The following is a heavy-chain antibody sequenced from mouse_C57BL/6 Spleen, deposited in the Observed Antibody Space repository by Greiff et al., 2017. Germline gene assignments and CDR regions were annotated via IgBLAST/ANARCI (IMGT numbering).Heavy chain of an antibody. V-gene: IGHV5-17*01. CDR1: GFTFSDYG. CDR2: ISSGSSTI. D-gene: IGHD1-1*01. J-gene: IGHJ3*01. CDR3: ARPEYGSSPFAY. Sequence: EVKVEESGGGLVKPGGSLKLSCAASGFTFSDYGMHWVRQAPEKGLEWVAYISSGSSTIYYADTVKGRFTISRDNAKNTLFLQMTSLRSEDTAMYYCARPEYGSSPFAYWGQGTLVTVSA.